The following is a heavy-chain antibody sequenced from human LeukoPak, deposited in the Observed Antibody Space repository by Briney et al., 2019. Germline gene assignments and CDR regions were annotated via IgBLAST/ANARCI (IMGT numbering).Heavy chain of an antibody. CDR2: FDPEDGET. Sequence: ASVKVSCKVSGYTLTELSMHWVRQAPGKGLEWMGGFDPEDGETIYAQKFQGRVTMTEDTSTDTAYMELCSLRSEDTAVYYCATPQGQWLDSYYFDYWGQGTLVTVSS. V-gene: IGHV1-24*01. J-gene: IGHJ4*02. D-gene: IGHD6-19*01. CDR1: GYTLTELS. CDR3: ATPQGQWLDSYYFDY.